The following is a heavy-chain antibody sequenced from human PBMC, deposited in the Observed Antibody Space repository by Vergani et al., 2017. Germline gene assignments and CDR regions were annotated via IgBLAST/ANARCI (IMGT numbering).Heavy chain of an antibody. CDR1: NSSINSNYY. V-gene: IGHV4-38-2*01. Sequence: QVQLQESGPGLVQRAETLSLTCVVSNSSINSNYYWAWIRQSPGKRLEWIGSVSHSGSTFSNPSLKSRVTISVDKSKKLISLILNSVTAADTAVYYCVRDAINYDVLTGYYIGLDSWGQGTLVTVSS. CDR2: VSHSGST. CDR3: VRDAINYDVLTGYYIGLDS. J-gene: IGHJ4*02. D-gene: IGHD3-9*01.